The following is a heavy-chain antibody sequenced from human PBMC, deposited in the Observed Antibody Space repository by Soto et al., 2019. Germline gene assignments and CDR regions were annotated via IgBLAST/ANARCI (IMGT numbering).Heavy chain of an antibody. CDR2: IYTSGST. CDR3: ARTVGAAYYFDF. D-gene: IGHD1-26*01. Sequence: SETLSLTCTVSGDSMTKYYWSWIRQSAGKGLEWIGRIYTSGSTNYNPSLKSRVTMSIDTSNKHFSLSLKSVTAADTAVYYYARTVGAAYYFDFWGQGALVTV. CDR1: GDSMTKYY. V-gene: IGHV4-4*07. J-gene: IGHJ4*02.